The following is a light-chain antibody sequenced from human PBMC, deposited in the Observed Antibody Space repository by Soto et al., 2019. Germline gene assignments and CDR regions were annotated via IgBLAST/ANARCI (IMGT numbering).Light chain of an antibody. CDR3: CSYAGSSPVV. CDR2: EVS. J-gene: IGLJ2*01. V-gene: IGLV2-23*02. CDR1: SSDVGSYNL. Sequence: QSALTQPASVSGSPGQSITISCTGTSSDVGSYNLVSWYQQHPGKAPKFMIYEVSKRPSGVSNRFSGSKSGNTASLTISGLQAEDEADYYCCSYAGSSPVVFGGGTKLTVL.